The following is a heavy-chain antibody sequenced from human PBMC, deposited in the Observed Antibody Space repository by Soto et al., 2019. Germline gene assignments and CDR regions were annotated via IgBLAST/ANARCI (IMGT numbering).Heavy chain of an antibody. CDR3: TNRITIFGVVIPGP. D-gene: IGHD3-3*01. V-gene: IGHV3-49*03. CDR1: GFTFGDYA. Sequence: GGSLRLSCTASGFTFGDYAMSWFRQAPGKGLEWVGFIRSKAYGGTTEYAASVKGRFTISRDDSKSIAYLQMNSLKTEDTAVYYCTNRITIFGVVIPGPWGQGTLVTVSS. J-gene: IGHJ5*02. CDR2: IRSKAYGGTT.